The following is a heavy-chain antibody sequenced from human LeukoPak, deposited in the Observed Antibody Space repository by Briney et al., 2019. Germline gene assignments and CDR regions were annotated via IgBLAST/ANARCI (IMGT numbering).Heavy chain of an antibody. V-gene: IGHV3-74*01. CDR3: AREGTYYYDSSGYSTGGAFDI. CDR1: GFTFSSYW. CDR2: INTDGTII. J-gene: IGHJ3*02. Sequence: GGSLRLSCAASGFTFSSYWMHWVRQTPGRGLVWVARINTDGTIIDYADSVQGRFTISRDNSKNTLYLQMNSLRAEDTAVYYCAREGTYYYDSSGYSTGGAFDIWGRGTMVTVSS. D-gene: IGHD3-22*01.